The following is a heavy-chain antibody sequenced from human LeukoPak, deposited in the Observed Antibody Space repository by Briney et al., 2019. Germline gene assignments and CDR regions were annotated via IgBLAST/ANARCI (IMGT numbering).Heavy chain of an antibody. CDR3: ARMYSGTSYYFDY. CDR2: FSYSGST. J-gene: IGHJ4*02. CDR1: GVSISTYY. D-gene: IGHD1-26*01. Sequence: PSETLSLTCSVSGVSISTYYWIWIRQPPAKGLEWMGFFSYSGSTKYNPSLKSRVTMSVDTSENQSSLKLNSVTAADTAVYYCARMYSGTSYYFDYWGQGTLVTVSS. V-gene: IGHV4-59*01.